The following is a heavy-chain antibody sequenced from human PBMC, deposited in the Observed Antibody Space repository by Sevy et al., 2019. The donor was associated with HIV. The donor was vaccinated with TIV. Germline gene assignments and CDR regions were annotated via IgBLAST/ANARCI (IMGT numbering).Heavy chain of an antibody. CDR1: GDSVSSNSAA. D-gene: IGHD1-7*01. J-gene: IGHJ4*02. V-gene: IGHV6-1*01. CDR2: SYYRSKWYN. CDR3: AREESLTGTTGFDY. Sequence: SQTLSRTCAISGDSVSSNSAAWNWIRQSPSRGLEWMGRSYYRSKWYNDYAVSVKSRITINPDTSKNQFSLQLNSVTPEDTAVYYCAREESLTGTTGFDYWGQGTLVTVSS.